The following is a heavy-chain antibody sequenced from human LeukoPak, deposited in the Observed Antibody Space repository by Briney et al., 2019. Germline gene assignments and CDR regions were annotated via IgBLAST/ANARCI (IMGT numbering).Heavy chain of an antibody. CDR1: GDSVSSKTVT. V-gene: IGHV6-1*01. CDR2: TYYRSRWLN. CDR3: ARDPAYSSDWTKNAFDI. D-gene: IGHD6-19*01. J-gene: IGHJ3*02. Sequence: SQTLSLTCAISGDSVSSKTVTWNWIRQSPSRGLEWLGRTYYRSRWLNDYALSVKGRITVNPDTSKNQFSLQLTSVTPEDTAIYYCARDPAYSSDWTKNAFDIWGQGTMVTVSS.